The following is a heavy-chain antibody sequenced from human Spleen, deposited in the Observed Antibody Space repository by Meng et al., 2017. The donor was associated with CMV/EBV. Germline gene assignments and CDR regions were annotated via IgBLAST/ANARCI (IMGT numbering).Heavy chain of an antibody. J-gene: IGHJ4*02. CDR2: IYWNGDE. CDR3: AHFTFASGDY. D-gene: IGHD3-10*01. V-gene: IGHV2-5*01. Sequence: CTFPGFPLSPSGVGVGWIRQPPGKALEWLAVIYWNGDERYTPSLKSRLTITKDTSKDEVVLTMTNMDPVDTATYYCAHFTFASGDYWGQGTLVTVSS. CDR1: GFPLSPSGVG.